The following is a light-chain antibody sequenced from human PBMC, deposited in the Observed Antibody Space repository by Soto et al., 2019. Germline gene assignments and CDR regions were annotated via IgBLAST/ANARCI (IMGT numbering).Light chain of an antibody. J-gene: IGKJ1*01. CDR3: QQYGGSPT. V-gene: IGKV3-20*01. CDR2: GAS. CDR1: QSVSSY. Sequence: EIVLTQSPGTLSLSPGERATLSCRASQSVSSYLAWYQQKPGQAPRLLIYGASSRDTGIPDRFSGSGSGTDFTLTISRLEPEDFAVYYCQQYGGSPTFGLGTKVDIK.